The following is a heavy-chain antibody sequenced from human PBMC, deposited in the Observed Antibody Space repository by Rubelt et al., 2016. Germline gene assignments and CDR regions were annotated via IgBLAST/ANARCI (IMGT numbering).Heavy chain of an antibody. V-gene: IGHV3-23*01. CDR1: GFTFSSYA. J-gene: IGHJ3*01. CDR3: ARDPNGDYLGAFDF. D-gene: IGHD4-17*01. CDR2: ISGSGGST. Sequence: EYGGGLVQPGGSLRLSCAASGFTFSSYAMSWVRQAPGKGLEWVSAISGSGGSTYYADSVRGRFTISRDNSKNTLYLQMNSLRAEDTAVYYCARDPNGDYLGAFDFWGQGTKVTVSS.